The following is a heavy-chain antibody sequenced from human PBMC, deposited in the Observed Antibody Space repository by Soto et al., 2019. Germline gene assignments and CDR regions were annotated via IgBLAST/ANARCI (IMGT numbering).Heavy chain of an antibody. D-gene: IGHD1-26*01. Sequence: QVQLVESGGGVVQPGRSLRLSCAASGFTFSNYAMHWVRQAPGKGLEWVAVISYDGSNKYYADSVKGRFTISRDNPKYTLYLQMNTLRADDTAVYYCAKDISTYSGSYTYYFDSWGQGTLVTVSS. CDR2: ISYDGSNK. J-gene: IGHJ4*02. V-gene: IGHV3-30*18. CDR3: AKDISTYSGSYTYYFDS. CDR1: GFTFSNYA.